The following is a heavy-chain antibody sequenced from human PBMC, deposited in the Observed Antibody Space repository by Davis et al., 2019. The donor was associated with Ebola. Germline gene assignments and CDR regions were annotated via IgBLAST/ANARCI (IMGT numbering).Heavy chain of an antibody. D-gene: IGHD2-15*01. J-gene: IGHJ4*02. CDR1: GVSISRHY. V-gene: IGHV4-59*06. CDR2: IHYSGTT. CDR3: ARGVVVVSTPSGVRYLDY. Sequence: PSETLSLTCTVSGVSISRHYWSWIRQHPGKGLEWIGYIHYSGTTYYNPSLKSRVTISVDTSKNQFSLKLDSVTAADTAVYYCARGVVVVSTPSGVRYLDYWGQGTLVTVSS.